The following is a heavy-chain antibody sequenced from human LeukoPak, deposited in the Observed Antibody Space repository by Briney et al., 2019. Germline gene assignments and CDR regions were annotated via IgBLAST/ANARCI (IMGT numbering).Heavy chain of an antibody. Sequence: SETLSLTCTVSGGSISSYYWSWIRQPAGKGLEWIGRIYTSESPTYNPSLKSRVTTSLDTSKTPYSLKLSSVTAAATAVYYCARVSSSWYQDWYFDLWGRRTLVTVSS. CDR1: GGSISSYY. CDR2: IYTSESP. V-gene: IGHV4-4*07. CDR3: ARVSSSWYQDWYFDL. D-gene: IGHD6-13*01. J-gene: IGHJ2*01.